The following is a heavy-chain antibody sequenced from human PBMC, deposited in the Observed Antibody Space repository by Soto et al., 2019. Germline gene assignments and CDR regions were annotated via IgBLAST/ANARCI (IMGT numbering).Heavy chain of an antibody. CDR1: GFTFSTYW. CDR3: ARGLRNYYGVDV. CDR2: INGDGSTT. J-gene: IGHJ6*02. V-gene: IGHV3-74*01. Sequence: EVQLEESGGGLLQPGGSLRLSCTASGFTFSTYWMHWVHQAPGKGLVWVSRINGDGSTTAYADSVRGRFTISRDNAKNTLYLQVSMLRDEDTAVYYCARGLRNYYGVDVWGQGTTVTVSS.